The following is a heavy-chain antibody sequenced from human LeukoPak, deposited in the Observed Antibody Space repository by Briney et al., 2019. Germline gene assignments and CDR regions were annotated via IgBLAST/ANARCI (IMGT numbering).Heavy chain of an antibody. D-gene: IGHD1-26*01. Sequence: GGSLRLSCAASGFTLSTFNMNWVRQAPGKGLEWVSFISRDSTYKYYADSVKGRFTISRDDANNTLYLQINSLRAEDTAVYYCARPSSGNYARSESWGQGTLVTVSS. CDR1: GFTLSTFN. V-gene: IGHV3-21*05. CDR3: ARPSSGNYARSES. J-gene: IGHJ5*02. CDR2: ISRDSTYK.